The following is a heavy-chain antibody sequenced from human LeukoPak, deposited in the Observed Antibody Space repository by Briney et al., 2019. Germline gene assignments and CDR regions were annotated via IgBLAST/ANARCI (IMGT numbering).Heavy chain of an antibody. V-gene: IGHV3-21*01. J-gene: IGHJ4*02. CDR1: GFTFSSYS. CDR3: ARAESQDTSATDPCFDC. CDR2: ISGSTSYI. D-gene: IGHD2-15*01. Sequence: NPGGSLRLSCAASGFTFSSYSMNWVRQAPGKGLEWVSSISGSTSYIYYADSMKGRFTISRDNAKNSLYLQMNSLRAEDTAVYYCARAESQDTSATDPCFDCWGLGTLVTVSS.